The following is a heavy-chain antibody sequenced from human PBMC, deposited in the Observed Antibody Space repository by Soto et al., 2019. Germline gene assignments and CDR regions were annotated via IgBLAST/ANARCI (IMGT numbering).Heavy chain of an antibody. Sequence: SETLSLTCTVSGGSISSSSYYWGWIRQPPGKGLEWIGSIYYSGSTYYNPSLKSRVTISVDTSKNQFSLKLSSVTAADMAVYYCARGYCISTSCYQFDYWGQGTLVTVSS. D-gene: IGHD2-2*01. J-gene: IGHJ4*02. CDR2: IYYSGST. CDR3: ARGYCISTSCYQFDY. V-gene: IGHV4-39*01. CDR1: GGSISSSSYY.